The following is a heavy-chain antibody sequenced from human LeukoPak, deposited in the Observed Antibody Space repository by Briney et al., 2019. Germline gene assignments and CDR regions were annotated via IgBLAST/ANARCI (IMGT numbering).Heavy chain of an antibody. V-gene: IGHV3-74*01. CDR1: GFTFGGYW. Sequence: PGGSLRFSCAAPGFTFGGYWMHWVRQAPGKGLEWVSRIHFDGSRTRYADSVKGRFTISSDNAKNTLYLQMNSLRAEDTAVYYCARVESYYDPYYFDSWGQGTLVAVSS. CDR2: IHFDGSRT. J-gene: IGHJ4*02. CDR3: ARVESYYDPYYFDS. D-gene: IGHD3-22*01.